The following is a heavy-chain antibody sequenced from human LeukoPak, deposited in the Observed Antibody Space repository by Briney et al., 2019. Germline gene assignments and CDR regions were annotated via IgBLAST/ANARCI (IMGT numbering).Heavy chain of an antibody. Sequence: PGGSLRISCAVSGFTFSSYSMNWIRQAPGKGLEWVSSISGSGTSTYYADSVKGRFTISRDKPKNTLYLQMNSLRAEDTALYSCAKDYGGSSDAFDIWGQGTMVTVSS. J-gene: IGHJ3*02. CDR2: ISGSGTST. D-gene: IGHD4-23*01. V-gene: IGHV3-23*01. CDR3: AKDYGGSSDAFDI. CDR1: GFTFSSYS.